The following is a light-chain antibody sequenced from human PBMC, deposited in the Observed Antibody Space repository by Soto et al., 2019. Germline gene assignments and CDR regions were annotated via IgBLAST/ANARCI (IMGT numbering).Light chain of an antibody. CDR3: HQYDNAPQT. V-gene: IGKV3-15*01. CDR1: QGIGDT. J-gene: IGKJ2*01. Sequence: EIVMTQSPATLSVSPGEGVTLSCRANQGIGDTLAWYQHKPGQTPRLLIYDTSTRATGVPARFSGSRSGTDFSLTISRLEPEDFAVYYCHQYDNAPQTYGQGTKVDIK. CDR2: DTS.